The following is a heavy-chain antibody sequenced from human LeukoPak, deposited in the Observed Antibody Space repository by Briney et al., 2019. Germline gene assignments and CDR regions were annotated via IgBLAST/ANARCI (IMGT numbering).Heavy chain of an antibody. J-gene: IGHJ6*03. Sequence: PSQTLSLTCTVSGDSISSGSYYWSWIRQPADKGLEWIGRIYTGGSTDYNPSLRSRVTISVDTSKNQFSLKLSSVTAADTAVYYCARAHYSSSWYVGYYYYYMDVWGKGTTVTVSS. V-gene: IGHV4-61*02. CDR2: IYTGGST. CDR1: GDSISSGSYY. D-gene: IGHD6-13*01. CDR3: ARAHYSSSWYVGYYYYYMDV.